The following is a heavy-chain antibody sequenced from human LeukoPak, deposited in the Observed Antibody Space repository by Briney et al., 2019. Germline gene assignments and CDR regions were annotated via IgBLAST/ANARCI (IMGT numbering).Heavy chain of an antibody. CDR2: ISSSGSTI. CDR3: ARDRGYDFWSGYSIYYYYYMDV. CDR1: GFTVSSNY. Sequence: PGGSLRLSCAASGFTVSSNYMSWIRQAPGKGLEWVSYISSSGSTIYYADSVKGRFTISRDNAKNSLYLQVNSLRAEDTAVYYCARDRGYDFWSGYSIYYYYYMDVWGKGTTVTVSS. V-gene: IGHV3-11*04. J-gene: IGHJ6*03. D-gene: IGHD3-3*01.